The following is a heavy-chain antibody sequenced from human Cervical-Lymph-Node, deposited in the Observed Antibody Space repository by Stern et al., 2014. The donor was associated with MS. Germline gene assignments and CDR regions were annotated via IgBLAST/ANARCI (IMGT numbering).Heavy chain of an antibody. D-gene: IGHD3-10*01. V-gene: IGHV3-11*01. CDR2: ISSSGSTV. CDR3: AREAGSTYQGY. J-gene: IGHJ4*02. Sequence: QVQLVQSGGGLVKPGGSLRLSCAASGFTFSAYYMSWIRQAPGKGLEWVSYISSSGSTVYYADSVKGRFTISRDNAQNSLFLHMNSLRDDDTAVYYCAREAGSTYQGYWGQGTLVTVSS. CDR1: GFTFSAYY.